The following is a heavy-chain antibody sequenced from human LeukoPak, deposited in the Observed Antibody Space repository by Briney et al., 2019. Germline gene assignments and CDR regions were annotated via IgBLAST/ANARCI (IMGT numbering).Heavy chain of an antibody. CDR3: AKRISRDGYGGAGFDY. D-gene: IGHD5-24*01. J-gene: IGHJ4*02. CDR1: GFTFDDYA. CDR2: ISWNSGMT. V-gene: IGHV3-9*01. Sequence: GRSLRLSCAASGFTFDDYAMHWVRQAPGKGLEWVSDISWNSGMTGYADSVKGRFTISRDNAKNSLYLQMNSLRAEDTAFYYCAKRISRDGYGGAGFDYWGQGTLVTVSS.